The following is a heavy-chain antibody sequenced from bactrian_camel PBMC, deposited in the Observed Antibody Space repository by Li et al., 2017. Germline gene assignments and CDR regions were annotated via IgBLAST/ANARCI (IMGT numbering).Heavy chain of an antibody. V-gene: IGHV3S53*01. CDR3: AARRIGVCSTLARNADSGY. Sequence: VQLVESGGGSVQTGGSLRLSCATSGYIASINRMGWFRQAPGKEREGVVAIHPSSSDPEYADSVKGRFTISQNNAKNTVFLQMNSLKPEDTAMYYCAARRIGVCSTLARNADSGYWGQGTQVTVS. CDR1: GYIASINR. J-gene: IGHJ6*01. D-gene: IGHD4*01. CDR2: IHPSSSDP.